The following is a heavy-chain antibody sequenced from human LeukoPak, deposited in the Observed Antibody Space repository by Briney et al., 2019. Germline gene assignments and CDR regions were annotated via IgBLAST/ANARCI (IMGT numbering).Heavy chain of an antibody. Sequence: GESLKISCKGSGYNFANYWIVWVRQMPGKGLEWMGTIYPGDSDTRYSPSFQGQVTISADKSLSTAYLQWSSLRASDTAMYYCARQVSIAPAATDTFWGQGTLVAVSS. CDR3: ARQVSIAPAATDTF. CDR2: IYPGDSDT. D-gene: IGHD6-13*01. V-gene: IGHV5-51*01. J-gene: IGHJ4*02. CDR1: GYNFANYW.